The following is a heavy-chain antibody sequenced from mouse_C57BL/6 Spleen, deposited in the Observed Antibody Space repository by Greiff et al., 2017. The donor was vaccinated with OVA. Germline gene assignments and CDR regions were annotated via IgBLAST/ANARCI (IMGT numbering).Heavy chain of an antibody. V-gene: IGHV1-76*01. D-gene: IGHD4-1*01. Sequence: VQLQESGAELVRPGASVKLSCKASGYTFTDYYINWVKQRPGQGLEWIARIYPGSGNTYYNEKFKGKATLTAEKSSSTAYMQLSSLTSEDSAVYFCVNWDGGFDYWGQGTTLTVSS. CDR3: VNWDGGFDY. J-gene: IGHJ2*01. CDR1: GYTFTDYY. CDR2: IYPGSGNT.